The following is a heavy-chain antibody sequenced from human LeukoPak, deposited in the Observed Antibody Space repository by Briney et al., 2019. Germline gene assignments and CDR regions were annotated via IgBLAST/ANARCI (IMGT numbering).Heavy chain of an antibody. V-gene: IGHV3-23*01. CDR2: ISGSGGST. Sequence: GRSLRLSCAASGFTFSNYAMSWVRQAPGKGLEWVSAISGSGGSTYYADSVKGRFSISRDNSKNTLYLQMNSLRAEDTAVYYCAKGAPITIFGVVIRQDYYYYGMDVWGQGTTITVSS. D-gene: IGHD3-3*01. CDR1: GFTFSNYA. J-gene: IGHJ6*02. CDR3: AKGAPITIFGVVIRQDYYYYGMDV.